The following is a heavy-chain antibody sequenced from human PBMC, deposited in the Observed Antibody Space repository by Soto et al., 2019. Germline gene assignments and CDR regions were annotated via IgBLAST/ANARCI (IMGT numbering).Heavy chain of an antibody. CDR2: VYYRGST. J-gene: IGHJ4*02. CDR3: ARVRHYDSSGYYVPKGTDPQHYFDY. V-gene: IGHV4-59*01. D-gene: IGHD3-22*01. CDR1: GGSTSSYY. Sequence: SETLSLTCTVSGGSTSSYYWSWIRQSPGKGLEWIGYVYYRGSTKYHPSLKSRVTISLDTSKNQFSLKLSSMTAADTAVYYCARVRHYDSSGYYVPKGTDPQHYFDYWGQGTLVTVSS.